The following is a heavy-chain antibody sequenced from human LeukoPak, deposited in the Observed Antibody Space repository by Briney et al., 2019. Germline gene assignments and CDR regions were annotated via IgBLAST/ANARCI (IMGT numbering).Heavy chain of an antibody. CDR1: GGSFSGYY. Sequence: PSETLSLTCAVYGGSFSGYYWSWIRQPPGKGLEWIGEINHSGSTNYNPSLKSRVTISVDTSKNQFSLKLSSVTAADTAVYYCASFSDYYDSSGPLFQHWGQGTLVTVSS. V-gene: IGHV4-34*01. D-gene: IGHD3-22*01. CDR2: INHSGST. J-gene: IGHJ1*01. CDR3: ASFSDYYDSSGPLFQH.